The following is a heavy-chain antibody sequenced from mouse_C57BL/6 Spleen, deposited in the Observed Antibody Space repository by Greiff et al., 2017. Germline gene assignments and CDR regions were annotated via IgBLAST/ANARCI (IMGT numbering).Heavy chain of an antibody. CDR2: IYPRDGST. CDR1: GYTFTSYA. Sequence: QVQLQQSGPELVKPGASVKLSCKASGYTFTSYAIHWVKQRPGQGLEWIGGIYPRDGSTKYNEKFKGKATVTVDTTSSTAYMALHSLTSADSSVDFGARWIQVYYAMDYWGQGTSVTVSS. CDR3: ARWIQVYYAMDY. J-gene: IGHJ4*01. V-gene: IGHV1-85*01.